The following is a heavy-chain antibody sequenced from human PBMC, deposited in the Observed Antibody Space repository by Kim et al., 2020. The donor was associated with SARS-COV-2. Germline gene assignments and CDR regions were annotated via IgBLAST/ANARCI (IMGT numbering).Heavy chain of an antibody. J-gene: IGHJ4*02. CDR1: GFTFSDYY. D-gene: IGHD1-26*01. CDR2: ISSSSSYT. V-gene: IGHV3-11*05. Sequence: PGGSLRLSCAASGFTFSDYYMSWIRQAPGKGLEWVSYISSSSSYTNYADSVKGRFTISRDNAKNSLYLQMNSLRAEDTAVYYCARDRNKYSGSHPPPDYWGQGTLVTVSS. CDR3: ARDRNKYSGSHPPPDY.